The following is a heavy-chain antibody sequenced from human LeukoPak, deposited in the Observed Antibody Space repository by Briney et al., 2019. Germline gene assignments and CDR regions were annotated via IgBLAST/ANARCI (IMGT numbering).Heavy chain of an antibody. V-gene: IGHV3-23*01. J-gene: IGHJ4*02. CDR3: ANHLACGSTSCPPFDY. CDR2: ISGSGGST. Sequence: GGSLRLSCAASGFTFSGYAMSWVRQAPGKGLEWVSAISGSGGSTYYADSVKGRFTISRDNSKNTLYLQMNSLRAEDTAVYYCANHLACGSTSCPPFDYWGQGTLVTVSS. D-gene: IGHD2-2*01. CDR1: GFTFSGYA.